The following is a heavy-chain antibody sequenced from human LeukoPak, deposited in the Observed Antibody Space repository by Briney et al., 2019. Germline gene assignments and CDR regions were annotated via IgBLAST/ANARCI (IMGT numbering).Heavy chain of an antibody. V-gene: IGHV1-18*01. CDR3: ARDHRDGYKYYYYYYYVDV. CDR1: GGTFNSYG. Sequence: ASVKVSCKTSGGTFNSYGISWVRQAPGQGLEWMGWISAYNGNTNYAQKLQGRVTMTTDTSTSTAYMELRSLRSDDTAVYYCARDHRDGYKYYYYYYYVDVWGKGTTVTVSS. D-gene: IGHD5-24*01. CDR2: ISAYNGNT. J-gene: IGHJ6*03.